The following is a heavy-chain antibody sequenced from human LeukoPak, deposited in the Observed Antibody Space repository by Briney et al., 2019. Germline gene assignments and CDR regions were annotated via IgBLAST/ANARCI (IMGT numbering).Heavy chain of an antibody. Sequence: SETLSLTCTVSGGSISSYYWSWIRQPAGKGLEWIGRIYTSGSTNYNPSLKSRVTMSVDTSKNQFSLKLSSVTAADTAVYYCARLTYYYDSSGYYFYFDYWGQGTLVTVSS. CDR1: GGSISSYY. CDR2: IYTSGST. J-gene: IGHJ4*02. V-gene: IGHV4-4*07. CDR3: ARLTYYYDSSGYYFYFDY. D-gene: IGHD3-22*01.